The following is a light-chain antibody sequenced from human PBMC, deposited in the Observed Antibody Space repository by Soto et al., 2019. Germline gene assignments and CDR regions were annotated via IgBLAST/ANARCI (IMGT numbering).Light chain of an antibody. J-gene: IGKJ3*01. V-gene: IGKV1-33*01. Sequence: DIQMTQSPSSLSASVGARISITCQASQDIRTSLSWFQQKPGRAPKLLIYGASNLETGVPSRFRGSVTGTDFTFTISSLQPEDIATYDCQQYDNLPPFTFGPGTKVDIK. CDR3: QQYDNLPPFT. CDR1: QDIRTS. CDR2: GAS.